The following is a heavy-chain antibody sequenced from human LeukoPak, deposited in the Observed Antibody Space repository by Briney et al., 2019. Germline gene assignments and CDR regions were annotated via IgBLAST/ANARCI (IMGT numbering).Heavy chain of an antibody. CDR1: GFTFSSYG. Sequence: GGSLRLSCAASGFTFSSYGMHWVRQAPGKGLEWVAVISYDGSNKYYADSVKGRFTISRDNSKNTLHLQMNSLRAEDTAVYYCAKDFPCSGGSCYSSGFDYWGQGTLVTVSS. J-gene: IGHJ4*02. D-gene: IGHD2-15*01. CDR3: AKDFPCSGGSCYSSGFDY. CDR2: ISYDGSNK. V-gene: IGHV3-30*18.